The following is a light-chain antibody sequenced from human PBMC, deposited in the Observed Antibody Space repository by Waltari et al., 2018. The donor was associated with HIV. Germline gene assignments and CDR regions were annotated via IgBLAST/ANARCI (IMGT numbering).Light chain of an antibody. J-gene: IGLJ2*01. CDR2: MSD. CDR1: SSNIGSNY. Sequence: QSVLTQPPSASGTPGQRVTISCSGSSSNIGSNYVYWYQQLPGTVPKLLIHMSDRRPSGVPDRFSESKSGTSASLAISGLRSEDEAEYYCAAWDDSLSATVFGGGTKLTVL. CDR3: AAWDDSLSATV. V-gene: IGLV1-47*01.